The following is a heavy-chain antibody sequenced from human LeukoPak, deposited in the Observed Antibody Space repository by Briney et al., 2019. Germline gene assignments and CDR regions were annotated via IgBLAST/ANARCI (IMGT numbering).Heavy chain of an antibody. Sequence: ASVKVSCKASGYTFTNYDINWVRQATGQGLEWMGWMNPNSGNTGYAQKFQGRVTITRNTSISTAYMELRSLRSDDTAVYYCARDRSGSGLYYNWFDPWGQGTLVTVSS. J-gene: IGHJ5*02. V-gene: IGHV1-8*03. CDR2: MNPNSGNT. D-gene: IGHD6-19*01. CDR1: GYTFTNYD. CDR3: ARDRSGSGLYYNWFDP.